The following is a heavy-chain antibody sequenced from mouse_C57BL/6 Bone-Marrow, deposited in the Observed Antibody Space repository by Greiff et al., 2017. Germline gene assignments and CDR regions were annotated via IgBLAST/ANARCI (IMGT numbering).Heavy chain of an antibody. V-gene: IGHV5-9*01. CDR2: ISGGGGNT. D-gene: IGHD1-1*01. CDR1: GFTFSSYT. CDR3: ARRIGSGAY. Sequence: EVMLVESGGGLVKPGGSLKLSCAASGFTFSSYTMSWVRQTPEKRLEWVATISGGGGNTYYPDSVKGRFTISRDNAKNTLYLQLRSLRSEDTALYYCARRIGSGAYWGQGTLVTVSA. J-gene: IGHJ3*01.